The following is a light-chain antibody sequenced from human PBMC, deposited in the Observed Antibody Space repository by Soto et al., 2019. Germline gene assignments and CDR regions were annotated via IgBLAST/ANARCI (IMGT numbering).Light chain of an antibody. Sequence: DIQMTQSPSSLSASVGDRVTITCRPSQNINNYLNWYQRKPGKAPKLLIYAASNLERGVPSRFSGSASGTDFTLTISSLQPEDFATYYCQQSHSTPPTFGQGTKVEI. J-gene: IGKJ1*01. CDR1: QNINNY. CDR2: AAS. CDR3: QQSHSTPPT. V-gene: IGKV1-39*01.